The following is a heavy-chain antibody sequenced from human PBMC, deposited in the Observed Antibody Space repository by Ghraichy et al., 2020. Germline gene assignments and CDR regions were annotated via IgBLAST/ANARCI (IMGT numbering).Heavy chain of an antibody. CDR3: ARDVETDQTVLGLLEWTRYSYGLDV. CDR2: ISAYSGNT. CDR1: GYRFNNQV. D-gene: IGHD3-3*01. J-gene: IGHJ6*02. Sequence: ASVKVSCKICGYRFNNQVISWVRLAPGQGVEWMGWISAYSGNTHYRHSVQDRLTMTTDTSTSTATMELRNLRSDDTAVYYCARDVETDQTVLGLLEWTRYSYGLDVWGQGTTVTVSS. V-gene: IGHV1-18*01.